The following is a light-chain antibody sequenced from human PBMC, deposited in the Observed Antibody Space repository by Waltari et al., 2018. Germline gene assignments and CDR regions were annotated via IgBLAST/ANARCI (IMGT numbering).Light chain of an antibody. CDR3: QSFDMSNWV. J-gene: IGLJ3*02. V-gene: IGLV6-57*04. CDR2: EDD. Sequence: NFMLTQPHSVSESPMKTVTISCTRSSGNIASTFVQWYQQRPGSAPTTVIYEDDQRPSGVPDRFSGSIDTSSNSASLTISGLKTDDEADYYCQSFDMSNWVFGGGTKLTVL. CDR1: SGNIASTF.